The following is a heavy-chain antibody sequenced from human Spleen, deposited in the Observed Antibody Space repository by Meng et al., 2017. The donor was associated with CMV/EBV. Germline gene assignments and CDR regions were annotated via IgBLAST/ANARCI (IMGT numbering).Heavy chain of an antibody. CDR3: ASLVSGQDY. V-gene: IGHV3-7*01. Sequence: GESLKISCAASGFTFSSYWMSWVRQAPGKGLEWVANIKQDGSEKYYVDSVKGPFTISRDNAKNSLYLQMNSLSAEDTAVYYCASLVSGQDYWGQGTLVTVSS. CDR1: GFTFSSYW. D-gene: IGHD6-19*01. CDR2: IKQDGSEK. J-gene: IGHJ4*02.